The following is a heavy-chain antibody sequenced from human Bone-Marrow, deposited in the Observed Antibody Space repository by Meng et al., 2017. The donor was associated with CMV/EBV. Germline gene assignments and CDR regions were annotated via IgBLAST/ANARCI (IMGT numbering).Heavy chain of an antibody. CDR1: GFTFSDYG. J-gene: IGHJ3*02. D-gene: IGHD3-22*01. CDR3: AKDYVIVGNDAFDI. V-gene: IGHV3-30*02. Sequence: GESLKISCVASGFTFSDYGMHWVRQAPGKGLEWVAFIRFDATTKFYGDSVKGRFTISRDNSKDTLYLQMNSLRAEDTALYYCAKDYVIVGNDAFDIWGQGKMVNVSS. CDR2: IRFDATTK.